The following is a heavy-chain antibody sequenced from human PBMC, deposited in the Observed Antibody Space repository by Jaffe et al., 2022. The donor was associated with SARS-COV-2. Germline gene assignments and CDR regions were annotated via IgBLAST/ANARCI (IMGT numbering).Heavy chain of an antibody. D-gene: IGHD6-13*01. Sequence: EVQLVESGGGLIQPGGSLRLSCAASGFTVSSNYMSWVRQAPGKGLEWVSVIYSGGSTYYADSVKGRFTISRDNSKNTLYLQMNSLRAEDTAVYYCARDRWYPNFYGMDVWGQGTTVTVSS. V-gene: IGHV3-53*01. CDR1: GFTVSSNY. CDR2: IYSGGST. J-gene: IGHJ6*02. CDR3: ARDRWYPNFYGMDV.